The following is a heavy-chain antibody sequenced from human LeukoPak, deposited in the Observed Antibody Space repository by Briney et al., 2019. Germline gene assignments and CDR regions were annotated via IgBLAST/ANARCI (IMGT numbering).Heavy chain of an antibody. Sequence: ETLSLTCTVSGGSITGYYWSWVRQAPGKGLEWVSAISGSGGSTYYADSVKGRFTISRDNSKNTLYLQMNSLRAEDTAVYYCAKDQAAGFHLDYWGQGTLVTVSS. CDR3: AKDQAAGFHLDY. J-gene: IGHJ4*02. V-gene: IGHV3-23*01. CDR2: ISGSGGST. CDR1: GGSITGYY. D-gene: IGHD6-13*01.